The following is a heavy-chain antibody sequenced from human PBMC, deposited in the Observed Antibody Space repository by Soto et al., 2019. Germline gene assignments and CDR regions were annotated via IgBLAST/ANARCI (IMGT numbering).Heavy chain of an antibody. CDR1: GYSFTSYW. CDR3: ARHKSKAAAGTPYYYCYYGMDV. D-gene: IGHD6-13*01. CDR2: IYPGDSDT. J-gene: IGHJ6*02. V-gene: IGHV5-51*01. Sequence: ESLKISCKGSGYSFTSYWIGWVRQMPGKGLEWMGIIYPGDSDTRYSPSFQGQVTISADKSISTAYLQWSSLKASDTAMYYCARHKSKAAAGTPYYYCYYGMDVWGQGTTVTVSS.